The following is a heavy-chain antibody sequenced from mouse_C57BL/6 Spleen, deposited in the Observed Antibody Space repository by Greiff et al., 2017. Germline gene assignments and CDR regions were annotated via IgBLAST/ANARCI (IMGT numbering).Heavy chain of an antibody. J-gene: IGHJ3*01. V-gene: IGHV1-19*01. Sequence: VQLKQSGPVLVKPGASVKMSCKASGYTFTDYYMNWVKQSHGKSLEWIGVINPYNGGTSYNQKFKGKATLTVDKSSSTAYMELNSLTSEDSAVYYCAMGSTMAPWFAYWGQGTLVTVSA. CDR2: INPYNGGT. D-gene: IGHD2-1*01. CDR1: GYTFTDYY. CDR3: AMGSTMAPWFAY.